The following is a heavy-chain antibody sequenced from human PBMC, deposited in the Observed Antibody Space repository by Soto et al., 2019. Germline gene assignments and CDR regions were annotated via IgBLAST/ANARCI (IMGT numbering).Heavy chain of an antibody. CDR3: ARDLWGYCGTDCYPMDV. Sequence: AETLALTCTVSGGSISGYYLGWIRQPPGKGLEWIGYMYNTGSTVYNPSFKSRVTISVDTSKNQFSLKLNSMTAADTAVYYCARDLWGYCGTDCYPMDVWGQGTTVTVSS. J-gene: IGHJ6*02. CDR1: GGSISGYY. D-gene: IGHD2-21*02. V-gene: IGHV4-59*01. CDR2: MYNTGST.